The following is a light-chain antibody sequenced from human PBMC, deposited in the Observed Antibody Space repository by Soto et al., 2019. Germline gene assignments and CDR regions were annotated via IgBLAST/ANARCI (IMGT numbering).Light chain of an antibody. CDR3: QQSYSTQHT. J-gene: IGKJ2*01. CDR1: QSISSY. Sequence: DIQMTQSPSSLSASVGDRVTITCRASQSISSYLNWYQQKPGKAPKLLIYAASSLQSGVPSRFSGSGSGTDVTLTISSLQPEDFATYYCQQSYSTQHTLGQGTKLDIK. CDR2: AAS. V-gene: IGKV1-39*01.